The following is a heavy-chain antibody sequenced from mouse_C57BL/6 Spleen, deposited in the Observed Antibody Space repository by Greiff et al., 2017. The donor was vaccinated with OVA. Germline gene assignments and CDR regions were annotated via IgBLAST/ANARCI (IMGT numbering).Heavy chain of an antibody. J-gene: IGHJ4*01. D-gene: IGHD6-1*01. CDR3: ARPSYDYDAMDY. CDR1: GYTFTSYW. Sequence: QVQLQQSGAELVRPGSSVKLSCKASGYTFTSYWMDWVKQRPGQGLEWIGNIYPSDSETHYNQKFKDKATLTVDKSSSTAYMQLSSLTSEDSAVYYCARPSYDYDAMDYWGQGTSVTVSS. V-gene: IGHV1-61*01. CDR2: IYPSDSET.